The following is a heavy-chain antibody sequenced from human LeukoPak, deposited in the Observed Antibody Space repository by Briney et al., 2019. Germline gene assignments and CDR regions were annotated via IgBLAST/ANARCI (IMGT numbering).Heavy chain of an antibody. D-gene: IGHD3-3*01. V-gene: IGHV4-59*08. Sequence: ASETLSLTCTVSGGSISSYYWSWIRQPPGKGLEWIGYIYYSGSTNYNPSLKSRVTISVDTPKDQFSLKLSSVTAADTAVYYCARRASSVGYGMDVWGQGTTVTVSS. CDR1: GGSISSYY. J-gene: IGHJ6*02. CDR2: IYYSGST. CDR3: ARRASSVGYGMDV.